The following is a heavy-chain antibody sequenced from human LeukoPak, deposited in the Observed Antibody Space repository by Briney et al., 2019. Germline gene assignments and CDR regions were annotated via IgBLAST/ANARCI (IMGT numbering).Heavy chain of an antibody. D-gene: IGHD3-10*01. CDR1: GYTFTSYG. Sequence: GASVKVSCKASGYTFTSYGISWVRQAPGQGLEWMGWISAYNGNTNYAQKLQGRVTMTTDTSTSTAYMKLRSLRSDDTAVYYCARDKPYYYGSGSYFWWGQGTLVTVSS. CDR3: ARDKPYYYGSGSYFW. CDR2: ISAYNGNT. V-gene: IGHV1-18*01. J-gene: IGHJ4*02.